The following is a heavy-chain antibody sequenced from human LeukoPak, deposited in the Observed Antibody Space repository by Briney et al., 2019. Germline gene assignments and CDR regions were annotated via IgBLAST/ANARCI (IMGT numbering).Heavy chain of an antibody. D-gene: IGHD3-10*01. V-gene: IGHV3-11*04. J-gene: IGHJ4*02. Sequence: GGSLRLSCAASGFTFSDYYMSWIRQAPGKGLEWVSYISSSGSTIYYADSVKGRFTISRDNAKNSLYLQMNSLRAEDTAVYYCASRYYYGSGSPTQDDYWGQGTLVTVSS. CDR2: ISSSGSTI. CDR3: ASRYYYGSGSPTQDDY. CDR1: GFTFSDYY.